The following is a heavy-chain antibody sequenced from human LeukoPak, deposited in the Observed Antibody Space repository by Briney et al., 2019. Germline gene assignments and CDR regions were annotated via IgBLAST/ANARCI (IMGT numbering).Heavy chain of an antibody. CDR2: ISAYNGNT. Sequence: ASVKVSCKASGYTFTSYGISWVRQAPGQGLEWMGWISAYNGNTNYAQKLQGRVTMTTDTSTSTVYMELSSLRSEDTAVYYCAKDGSPYASRYFDYWGQGTLVTVSS. V-gene: IGHV1-18*01. CDR1: GYTFTSYG. CDR3: AKDGSPYASRYFDY. J-gene: IGHJ4*02. D-gene: IGHD2-2*01.